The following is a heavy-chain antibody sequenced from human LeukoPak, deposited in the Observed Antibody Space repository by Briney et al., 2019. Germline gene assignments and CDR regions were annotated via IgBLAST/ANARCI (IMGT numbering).Heavy chain of an antibody. V-gene: IGHV3-43*02. CDR2: ISGDGGST. J-gene: IGHJ4*02. Sequence: WGSLRLSCAASGFTFDDYAMHWVRQAPGKGLEWVSLISGDGGSTYYADSVKGRFTISRDNAKNSLYLQMNSLRDEDTAVYYCARGGVGATFDYWGQGALVTASS. D-gene: IGHD1-26*01. CDR3: ARGGVGATFDY. CDR1: GFTFDDYA.